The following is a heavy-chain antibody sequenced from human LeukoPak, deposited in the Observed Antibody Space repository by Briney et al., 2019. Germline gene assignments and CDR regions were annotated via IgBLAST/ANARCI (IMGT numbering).Heavy chain of an antibody. V-gene: IGHV3-33*01. D-gene: IGHD3-3*01. Sequence: GGSLRLSCAASGFTFSSYGMHWVRQAPGKGLEWVAVIWYDGSNKYYADSVKGRFTISRDNPKNTLYLQMNSLRAEDTAVYYCAREVTIFGVVTYNWFDPWGQGTLVTVSS. CDR1: GFTFSSYG. CDR2: IWYDGSNK. J-gene: IGHJ5*02. CDR3: AREVTIFGVVTYNWFDP.